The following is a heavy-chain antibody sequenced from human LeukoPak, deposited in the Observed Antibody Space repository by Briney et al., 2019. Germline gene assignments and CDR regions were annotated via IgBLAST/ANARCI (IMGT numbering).Heavy chain of an antibody. CDR3: ARACHLVVVTAEGGWLDP. D-gene: IGHD2-21*02. V-gene: IGHV1-18*04. Sequence: ASVKVSCKASGYTFTGYYMHWVRQAPGQGLEWVGWISIYNGETYYTQSLQDRVTITTDTSTNTVYMELRSLRSDDTAVYYCARACHLVVVTAEGGWLDPWGQGTLVTVSS. CDR2: ISIYNGET. J-gene: IGHJ5*02. CDR1: GYTFTGYY.